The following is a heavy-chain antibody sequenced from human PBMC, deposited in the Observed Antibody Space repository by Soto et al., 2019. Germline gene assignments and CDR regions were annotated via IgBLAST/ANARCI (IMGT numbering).Heavy chain of an antibody. CDR3: ARDFGGAVALLDY. CDR2: IYYSGST. V-gene: IGHV4-59*01. J-gene: IGHJ4*02. D-gene: IGHD6-19*01. CDR1: GGSISSYY. Sequence: SETLSLTCTVSGGSISSYYWSWIRQPPGKGLEWIGYIYYSGSTNYNPSLKSRVTISVDTSKNQFSLKLSSVTAADTAVYYCARDFGGAVALLDYWGQGTLVTVSS.